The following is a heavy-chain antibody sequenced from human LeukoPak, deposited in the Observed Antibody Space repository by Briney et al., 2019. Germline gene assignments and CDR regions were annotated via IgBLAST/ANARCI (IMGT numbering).Heavy chain of an antibody. V-gene: IGHV1-18*01. CDR2: ISAYNGNT. CDR1: GYTLTSYG. J-gene: IGHJ6*03. D-gene: IGHD4-11*01. CDR3: ARGVLPMRLPLRYYYYYYMDV. Sequence: ASVKVSCKASGYTLTSYGISWVRQAPGQGLEWMGWISAYNGNTNYAQKLQGRVTMTTDTSTSTAYMELRSLRSDDTAVYYCARGVLPMRLPLRYYYYYYMDVWGKGTTVTISS.